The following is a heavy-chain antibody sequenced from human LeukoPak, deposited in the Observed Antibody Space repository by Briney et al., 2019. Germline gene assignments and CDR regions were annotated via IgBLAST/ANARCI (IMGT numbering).Heavy chain of an antibody. CDR1: GGSIRSGSYY. CDR3: ARHGGYCGSTTCRLDYYHYMDV. V-gene: IGHV4-39*01. D-gene: IGHD2-2*01. J-gene: IGHJ6*03. Sequence: SETLSLTCTASGGSIRSGSYYWGWIRQSPGKGLEWIGSVFYSGSTFYKPSLKSRVTISVDTSKNQFSLKLSSVTAADTSVYYCARHGGYCGSTTCRLDYYHYMDVWGKGTTVTVSS. CDR2: VFYSGST.